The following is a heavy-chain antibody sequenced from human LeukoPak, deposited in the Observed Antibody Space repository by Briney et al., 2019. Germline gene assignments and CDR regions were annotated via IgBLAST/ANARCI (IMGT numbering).Heavy chain of an antibody. CDR2: ISAYNGNT. Sequence: ASVKVSCKASGYTFTSYGISWVRQAPGQGLEWMGWISAYNGNTNYAQKLQGRVTMTTDTSTSTAYMELRSLRSDDTAVYYRAREGSIDYDFWSGYSPDAFDIWGQGTMVTVSS. V-gene: IGHV1-18*01. CDR1: GYTFTSYG. D-gene: IGHD3-3*01. CDR3: AREGSIDYDFWSGYSPDAFDI. J-gene: IGHJ3*02.